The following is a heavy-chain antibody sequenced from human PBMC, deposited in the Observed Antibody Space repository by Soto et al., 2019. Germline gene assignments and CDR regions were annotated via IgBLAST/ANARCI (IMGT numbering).Heavy chain of an antibody. D-gene: IGHD2-2*01. J-gene: IGHJ5*02. V-gene: IGHV1-18*01. CDR1: GYTFSNYG. CDR2: ISLYSDGT. CDR3: ARVVPGVDAWFGP. Sequence: QVQLVQSGGEVKRPGASVKVSCKTSGYTFSNYGITWVRQAPGQPLEWLGWISLYSDGTNYAQKFQGRVSMTTDTSTTTAYMELRSLRSDDTAVYYCARVVPGVDAWFGPWGQGTLVTVSS.